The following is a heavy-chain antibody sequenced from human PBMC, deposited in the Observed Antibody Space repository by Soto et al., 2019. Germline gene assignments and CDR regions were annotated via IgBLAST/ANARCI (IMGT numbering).Heavy chain of an antibody. CDR3: VKGEYYYDSSGYYPFDY. D-gene: IGHD3-22*01. CDR1: GFTFSSYA. J-gene: IGHJ4*02. CDR2: ISTNGGST. V-gene: IGHV3-64D*06. Sequence: HPGGSLRLSCSASGFTFSSYAMHWVRQAPGKGLEYVSSISTNGGSTHYADTVKGRFTISRDNSKNTQNLKISRLKADDTAVYYCVKGEYYYDSSGYYPFDYWGQGT.